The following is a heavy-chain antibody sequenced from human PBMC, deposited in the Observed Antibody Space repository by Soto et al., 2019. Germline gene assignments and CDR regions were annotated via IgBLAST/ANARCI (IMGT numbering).Heavy chain of an antibody. J-gene: IGHJ6*02. D-gene: IGHD4-17*01. CDR1: GFTFSSYS. Sequence: GGSLRLSCAASGFTFSSYSMNWVRQAPGKGLEWVSYISSSSSTIYYADSVKGRFTISRDNAKNSLYLQMNSLRDEDTAVYYCARVMTTPVYYYYYYGMDVWGQGTTVTVSS. CDR3: ARVMTTPVYYYYYYGMDV. V-gene: IGHV3-48*02. CDR2: ISSSSSTI.